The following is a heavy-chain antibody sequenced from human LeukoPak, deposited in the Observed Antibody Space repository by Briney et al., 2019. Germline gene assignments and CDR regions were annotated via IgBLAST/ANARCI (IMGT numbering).Heavy chain of an antibody. D-gene: IGHD3-10*01. CDR3: ARDIGTGSYY. Sequence: ASVTVSCKASGYTFTGYYIHWVRQAPGQGLEWVGWINPTSGDTNYAQKFQGRVTMTRDTSTNTAYMELSRLRSDDTAVYYCARDIGTGSYYWGQGTLGTASS. CDR1: GYTFTGYY. J-gene: IGHJ4*02. CDR2: INPTSGDT. V-gene: IGHV1-2*02.